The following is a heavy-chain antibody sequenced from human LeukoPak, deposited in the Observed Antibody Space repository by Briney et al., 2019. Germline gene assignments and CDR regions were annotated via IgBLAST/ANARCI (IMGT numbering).Heavy chain of an antibody. CDR3: ARNRAGYSSSWYNY. CDR1: GFTVSSNY. CDR2: IYSGGST. D-gene: IGHD6-13*01. V-gene: IGHV3-53*01. Sequence: PAESLTLSCAASGFTVSSNYMSWVRQAPGKGLEWVSVIYSGGSTYYADSVKGRFTISRDNSKNTLYLQMNSLRGEDTGVYYCARNRAGYSSSWYNYWGQGTLVTVSS. J-gene: IGHJ4*02.